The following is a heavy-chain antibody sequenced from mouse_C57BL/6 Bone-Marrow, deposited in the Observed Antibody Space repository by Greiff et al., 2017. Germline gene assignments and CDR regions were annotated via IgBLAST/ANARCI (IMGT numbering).Heavy chain of an antibody. Sequence: DVKLQESGPELVKPGASVKMSCKASGYTFTDYNMHWVKQSHGKSLEWIGYINPNNGGTSYNQKFKGKATLTVNKSSSTAYMELRSLTSEESAVYYCARGRDYYYGSSYWYFDVWGTGTTVTVSS. CDR1: GYTFTDYN. CDR3: ARGRDYYYGSSYWYFDV. V-gene: IGHV1-22*01. J-gene: IGHJ1*03. CDR2: INPNNGGT. D-gene: IGHD1-1*01.